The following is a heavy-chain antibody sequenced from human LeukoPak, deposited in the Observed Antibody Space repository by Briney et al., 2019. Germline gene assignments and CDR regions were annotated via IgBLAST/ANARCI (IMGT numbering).Heavy chain of an antibody. CDR1: GFTFDDYA. V-gene: IGHV3-9*01. J-gene: IGHJ4*02. CDR2: ISWNSGSI. Sequence: GRSLRLSCAASGFTFDDYAMHWVRQAPGKGLEWVSGISWNSGSIGYVDSVKGRFTISRDNAKNSLYLQMNSLRAEDTAVYYCARLREIPVFGVVTKSTSYFDYWGQGTLVTVSS. CDR3: ARLREIPVFGVVTKSTSYFDY. D-gene: IGHD3-3*01.